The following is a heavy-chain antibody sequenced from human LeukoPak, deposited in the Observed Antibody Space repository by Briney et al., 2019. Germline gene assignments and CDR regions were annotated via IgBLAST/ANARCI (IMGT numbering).Heavy chain of an antibody. Sequence: SETLSLTCAVSGYSISSYNWWGWIRQPPGKGLEWIAYIYYSGSTYYNPSLKSRVTMSVDTSKNQSSLKLSSVTAVDTAVYYCAKTHSSGFSFDFWGQGTLVTVSS. CDR3: AKTHSSGFSFDF. J-gene: IGHJ4*02. CDR1: GYSISSYNW. CDR2: IYYSGST. D-gene: IGHD6-19*01. V-gene: IGHV4-28*01.